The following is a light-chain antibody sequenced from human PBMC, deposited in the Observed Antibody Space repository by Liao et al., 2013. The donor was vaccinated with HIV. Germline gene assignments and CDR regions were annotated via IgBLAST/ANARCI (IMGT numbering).Light chain of an antibody. Sequence: YVLTQPPSVSVAPGQTAVMTCGGNNIRSRGVHWYQQRPGQAPVLVIYEDKKRPPGIPERFFGSNSGNTATLTISGTQAMDEADYYCQAWDTIFDVVFGGGTKLTVL. J-gene: IGLJ2*01. CDR3: QAWDTIFDVV. CDR1: NIRSRG. CDR2: EDK. V-gene: IGLV3-21*01.